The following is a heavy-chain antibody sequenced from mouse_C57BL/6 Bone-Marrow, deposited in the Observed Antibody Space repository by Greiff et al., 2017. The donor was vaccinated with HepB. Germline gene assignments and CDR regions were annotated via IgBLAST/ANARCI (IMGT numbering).Heavy chain of an antibody. D-gene: IGHD1-1*01. CDR3: ARLGVLRYSFDY. CDR2: IYPRSGNT. Sequence: VQRVESGAELARPGASVKLSCKASGYTFTSYGISWVKQRTGQGLEWIGEIYPRSGNTYYNEKFKGKATLTADKSSSTAYMELRSLTSEDSAVYFCARLGVLRYSFDYWGQGTTLTVSS. CDR1: GYTFTSYG. V-gene: IGHV1-81*01. J-gene: IGHJ2*01.